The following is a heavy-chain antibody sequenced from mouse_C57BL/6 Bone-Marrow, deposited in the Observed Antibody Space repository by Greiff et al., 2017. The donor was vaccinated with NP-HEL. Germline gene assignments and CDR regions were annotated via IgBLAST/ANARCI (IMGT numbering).Heavy chain of an antibody. D-gene: IGHD2-10*01. CDR1: GFTFSSYA. J-gene: IGHJ3*01. V-gene: IGHV5-4*03. Sequence: EVNLVESGGGLVKPGGSLKLSCAASGFTFSSYAMSWVRQTPEKRLEWVATISDGGSYTYYPDNVKGRFTISRDNAKNNLYLQMSHLKSEDTAMYYCARAAYYPWFAYWGQGTLVTVSA. CDR2: ISDGGSYT. CDR3: ARAAYYPWFAY.